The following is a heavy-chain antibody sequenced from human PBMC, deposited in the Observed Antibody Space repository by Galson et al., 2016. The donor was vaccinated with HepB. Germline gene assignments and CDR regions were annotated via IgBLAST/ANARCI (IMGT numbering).Heavy chain of an antibody. J-gene: IGHJ3*01. Sequence: SETLSLTCTVSGGSISNSNYCWGWVRQPPGKGLEWIGTIYYRGSAYYNPSLKSRVTVSVDTSKNQFSLRLNSVTAADTAMYYCGSTVQRDGIDVWGQGTMVIVSS. D-gene: IGHD4-17*01. CDR2: IYYRGSA. CDR1: GGSISNSNYC. CDR3: GSTVQRDGIDV. V-gene: IGHV4-39*07.